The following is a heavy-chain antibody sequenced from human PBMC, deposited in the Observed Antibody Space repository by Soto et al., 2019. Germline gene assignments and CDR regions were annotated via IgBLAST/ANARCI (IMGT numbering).Heavy chain of an antibody. D-gene: IGHD3-3*01. CDR3: AKALSEWIPTYCFDS. Sequence: QVQLVESGGVVVQPGTSLRLSCAASGFSFSKYGIHWVRQAPGKGVEWVAIITYDGSNKYYLDSVKGLFTISRDNSRNTVFLQMDSLTAEDTATYYCAKALSEWIPTYCFDSWGQGARVTVTS. V-gene: IGHV3-30*18. CDR2: ITYDGSNK. CDR1: GFSFSKYG. J-gene: IGHJ4*02.